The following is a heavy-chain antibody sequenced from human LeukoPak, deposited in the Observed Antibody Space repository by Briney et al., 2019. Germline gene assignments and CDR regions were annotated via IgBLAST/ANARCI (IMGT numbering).Heavy chain of an antibody. V-gene: IGHV3-72*01. D-gene: IGHD5-12*01. CDR2: TRNEATIYTT. CDR1: GFIFSDHY. J-gene: IGHJ4*02. Sequence: GGSLRLSCAASGFIFSDHYMDWVRQAPGKGLEWVGRTRNEATIYTTKYAPSVKGRFTISRDDSKNSLYLQMNSLKTEDTAVYYCAKSYNGYESKPDYWGQGTLVTVSS. CDR3: AKSYNGYESKPDY.